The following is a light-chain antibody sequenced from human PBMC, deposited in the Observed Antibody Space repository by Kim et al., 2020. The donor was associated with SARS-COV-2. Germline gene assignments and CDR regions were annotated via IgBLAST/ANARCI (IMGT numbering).Light chain of an antibody. J-gene: IGLJ3*02. CDR3: QAWDRSTSGV. CDR2: QDD. V-gene: IGLV3-1*01. Sequence: VSPGQTATITCSGDKLGDKYACWYQQKAGQSPVLVIYQDDKRPSGIPERFSGSNSGNTATLTISGTQAMDESDYYCQAWDRSTSGVFGGGTQLTVL. CDR1: KLGDKY.